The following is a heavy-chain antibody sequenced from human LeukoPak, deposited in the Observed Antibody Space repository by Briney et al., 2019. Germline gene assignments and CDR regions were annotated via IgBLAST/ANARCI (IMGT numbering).Heavy chain of an antibody. V-gene: IGHV4-34*01. CDR2: INHSGST. J-gene: IGHJ5*02. D-gene: IGHD3-10*01. CDR1: GGSFSGYY. Sequence: SETLSLTCAVYGGSFSGYYWSWIRQPPGKGLEWIGEINHSGSTNYNPSLKSRVTISVDTSKNQFSLKLSSVTADTAVYYCARDSRMVRGVAESNWFDPWGQGTLVTVSS. CDR3: ARDSRMVRGVAESNWFDP.